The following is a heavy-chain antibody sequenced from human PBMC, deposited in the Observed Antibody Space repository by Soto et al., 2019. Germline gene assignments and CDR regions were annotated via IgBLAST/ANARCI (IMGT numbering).Heavy chain of an antibody. J-gene: IGHJ4*02. CDR1: GFMFSSFG. D-gene: IGHD6-19*01. Sequence: GGSLRLSCVASGFMFSSFGMSWVRQTPGRGLEWVSEITGSGGSALYADSVKGRFTISRDNSKNAMYLQMSSLRADDTALYYCAKALAVAGPKSRFFDYWGQGTLVTVSS. V-gene: IGHV3-23*01. CDR2: ITGSGGSA. CDR3: AKALAVAGPKSRFFDY.